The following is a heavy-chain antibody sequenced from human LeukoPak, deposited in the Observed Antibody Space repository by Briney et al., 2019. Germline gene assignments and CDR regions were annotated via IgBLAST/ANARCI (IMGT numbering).Heavy chain of an antibody. D-gene: IGHD2-2*01. CDR1: GGSISCSRYH. V-gene: IGHV4-39*01. CDR2: MSYSGAT. CDR3: ARHCRAVLVVPVARGDYFDY. J-gene: IGHJ4*02. Sequence: SETLSLTCTVSGGSISCSRYHWGWIRQSPGEGLQWITSMSYSGATYYNPSLPGRVTISVDTPKSQFSLKLYSMTAADTAVYYCARHCRAVLVVPVARGDYFDYLGQGTLVTVSS.